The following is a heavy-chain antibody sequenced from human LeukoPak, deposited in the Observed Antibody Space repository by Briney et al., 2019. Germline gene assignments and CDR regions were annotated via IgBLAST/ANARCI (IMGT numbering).Heavy chain of an antibody. D-gene: IGHD2-15*01. Sequence: ASVKVSCKASGGTFSSYTISWVRQAPGQGLERMGRIIPILGIANYAQKFQGRVTITADKSTSTAYMELSSLRSEDTAVYYCARDGGGCSGGSCYADYWGQGTLVTVSS. CDR1: GGTFSSYT. J-gene: IGHJ4*02. CDR3: ARDGGGCSGGSCYADY. V-gene: IGHV1-69*04. CDR2: IIPILGIA.